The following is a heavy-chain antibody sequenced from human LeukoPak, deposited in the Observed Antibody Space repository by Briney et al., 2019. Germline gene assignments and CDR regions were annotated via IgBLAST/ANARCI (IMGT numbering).Heavy chain of an antibody. CDR3: ARPAYSSSWSAFDI. V-gene: IGHV3-74*01. CDR1: GFTFSSYW. Sequence: GGSLRLSCAASGFTFSSYWMHWVRQAPGKGLLWVSRINSDGSTTSYADSVKGRFTISRDNAKNSLYLQVNSLRAEDPAVYYCARPAYSSSWSAFDIWGQGTMVTVSS. J-gene: IGHJ3*02. CDR2: INSDGSTT. D-gene: IGHD6-13*01.